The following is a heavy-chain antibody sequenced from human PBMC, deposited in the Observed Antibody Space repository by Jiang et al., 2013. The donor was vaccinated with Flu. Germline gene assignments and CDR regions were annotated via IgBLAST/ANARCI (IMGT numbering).Heavy chain of an antibody. V-gene: IGHV6-1*01. D-gene: IGHD2-15*01. CDR2: TYYRSKWYN. CDR1: GDSVSSNSAA. CDR3: ARGLDCSGGSCFNYFDY. J-gene: IGHJ4*02. Sequence: QTLSLTCAISGDSVSSNSAAWNWIRQSPSRGLEWLGRTYYRSKWYNDYAVSVKSRITINPDTSKNQFSLQLNSVTPEDTAVYYCARGLDCSGGSCFNYFDYWGQGTLVTVSS.